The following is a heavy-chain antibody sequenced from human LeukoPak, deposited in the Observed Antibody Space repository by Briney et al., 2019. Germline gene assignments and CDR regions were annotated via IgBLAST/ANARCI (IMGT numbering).Heavy chain of an antibody. V-gene: IGHV1-2*02. CDR1: GYTFTGYY. CDR3: ARDLTVWGRDRVPPFPVY. Sequence: GASVKISCKASGYTFTGYYMNWVRQAPGQGLEWMGWINPNSGSTNYAQKFQGRVTMTRDTAISTAYMELSRLRSDGTAVYYCARDLTVWGRDRVPPFPVYWGQRRLVAASS. CDR2: INPNSGST. D-gene: IGHD4-17*01. J-gene: IGHJ4*02.